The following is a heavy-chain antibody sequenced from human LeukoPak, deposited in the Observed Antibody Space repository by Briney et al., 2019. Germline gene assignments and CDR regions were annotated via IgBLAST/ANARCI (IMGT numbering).Heavy chain of an antibody. J-gene: IGHJ4*02. CDR2: IIPIFGTA. CDR1: GGTFSSYA. D-gene: IGHD3-22*01. CDR3: ASCSYDSSGYYYSSYFDY. Sequence: SVKVSCKASGGTFSSYAISWVRQAPGQGLEWMGRIIPIFGTANYAQKFQGRVTITTDQSTSTAYMELSSLRSEDTAVYYCASCSYDSSGYYYSSYFDYWGQGTLVTVSS. V-gene: IGHV1-69*05.